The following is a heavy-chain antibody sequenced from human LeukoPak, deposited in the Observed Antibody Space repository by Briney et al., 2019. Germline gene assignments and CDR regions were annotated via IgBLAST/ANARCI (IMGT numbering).Heavy chain of an antibody. CDR1: GGSFSGYY. J-gene: IGHJ6*03. CDR2: INHSGST. D-gene: IGHD2-2*01. V-gene: IGHV4-34*01. Sequence: SETLSLTCAVYGGSFSGYYWSWIRQPPGKGLEWIGEINHSGSTNYNPSLKSRVTISVDTSKNQFSLKLSSVTAADTAVYYCARGPPAYYYYYMDVWGKGTAVTVSS. CDR3: ARGPPAYYYYYMDV.